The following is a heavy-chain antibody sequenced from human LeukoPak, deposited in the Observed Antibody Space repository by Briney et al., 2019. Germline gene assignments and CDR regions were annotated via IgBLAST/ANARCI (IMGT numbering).Heavy chain of an antibody. CDR3: ARGTYYYDTD. CDR1: SDSIFSSNW. D-gene: IGHD3-22*01. CDR2: IFHSGST. J-gene: IGHJ4*02. V-gene: IGHV4-4*02. Sequence: SETLSLTCTVSSDSIFSSNWWSWVRQPPGKGLEWIGQIFHSGSTSYSPSLKSRVTISADKSKNQVSLKLTSVTAADTAVYYCARGTYYYDTDWGQGTLVTVSS.